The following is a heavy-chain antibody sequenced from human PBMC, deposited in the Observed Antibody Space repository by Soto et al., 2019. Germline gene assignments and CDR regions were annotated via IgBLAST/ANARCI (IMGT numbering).Heavy chain of an antibody. CDR1: GFALSPYW. D-gene: IGHD1-1*01. CDR2: INQYGSVK. J-gene: IGHJ4*02. Sequence: EVHLVESGGHLVQPGGSLRLSCEASGFALSPYWMSWVRQAPGKGLAWVASINQYGSVKHYVDSVRGRFTISRDNAKNSLFLQISSLSAEDTAVYYCARLTEAVTTFVYWGQGTPVTVSS. V-gene: IGHV3-7*03. CDR3: ARLTEAVTTFVY.